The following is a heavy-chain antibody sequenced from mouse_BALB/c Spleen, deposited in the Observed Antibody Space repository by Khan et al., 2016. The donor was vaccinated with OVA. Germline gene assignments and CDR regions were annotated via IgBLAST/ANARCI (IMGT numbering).Heavy chain of an antibody. J-gene: IGHJ3*01. Sequence: QIQLVQSGPGLVQPSQSLSITCTVSGFSLTSYGVHWVRQSPGKGLEWLGVIWSGGSTDYNAVFISRLNISKDSSKSQAFFKMDSLQANDTAIYYCARNYDYDEGLAYWGKGTLVTVSA. CDR3: ARNYDYDEGLAY. CDR1: GFSLTSYG. CDR2: IWSGGST. D-gene: IGHD2-4*01. V-gene: IGHV2-2*02.